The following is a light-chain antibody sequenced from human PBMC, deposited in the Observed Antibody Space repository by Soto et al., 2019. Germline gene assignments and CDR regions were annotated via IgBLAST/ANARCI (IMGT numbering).Light chain of an antibody. Sequence: EIVMTQSPGTLSVSPGERATLSCRASQSVTSNLAWYQQKPGQAPRLLIYAASSRASGIPARFSGSGSGTEFTLTIGSLQSKDFAVYFCQQYYNWPYTFGQGTNLDFK. CDR1: QSVTSN. V-gene: IGKV3-15*01. CDR2: AAS. CDR3: QQYYNWPYT. J-gene: IGKJ2*01.